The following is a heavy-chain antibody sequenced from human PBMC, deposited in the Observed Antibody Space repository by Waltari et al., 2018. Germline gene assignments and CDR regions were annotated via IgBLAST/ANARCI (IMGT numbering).Heavy chain of an antibody. CDR2: IYYSGST. J-gene: IGHJ4*02. D-gene: IGHD3-10*01. V-gene: IGHV4-59*01. CDR3: ARGGKRITMVRGVENGYSSGWYTVDY. CDR1: GGSISSYY. Sequence: QVQLQESGPGLVKPSETLSLTCTVSGGSISSYYWSWIRQPPGKGLEWIGYIYYSGSTNYNPSLNRRVTISVDTSKNQFSLKLSAVTAADTAVYYCARGGKRITMVRGVENGYSSGWYTVDYWGQGTLVTVSS.